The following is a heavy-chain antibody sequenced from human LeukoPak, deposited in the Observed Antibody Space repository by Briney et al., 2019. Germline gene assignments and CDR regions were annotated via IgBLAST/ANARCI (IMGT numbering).Heavy chain of an antibody. CDR1: GFSFRSYW. V-gene: IGHV3-7*03. J-gene: IGHJ4*02. D-gene: IGHD6-13*01. Sequence: PGGSLRLSCAASGFSFRSYWMSWVRQAPGKGLEWVANIKQDGSEKYYVDSVKGRFTISRDNAKNSLYLQMNSLRSEDTAVYYCARSSGIAAAGTFTYWWYFDYWGQGTLVTVSS. CDR3: ARSSGIAAAGTFTYWWYFDY. CDR2: IKQDGSEK.